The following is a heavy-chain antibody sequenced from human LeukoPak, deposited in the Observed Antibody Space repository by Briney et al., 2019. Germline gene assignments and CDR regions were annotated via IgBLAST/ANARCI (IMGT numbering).Heavy chain of an antibody. CDR1: GFTFSSYG. CDR3: AKTDCSSTNCSRYYFDY. Sequence: GGSLRLSCAASGFTFSSYGMSWVRQAPGKGLEWVSAISGSGGSTYYADSVKGRFTISRDNSKNTLYLQMNSLRAEDTAVYYCAKTDCSSTNCSRYYFDYWGQGTLVTVSS. J-gene: IGHJ4*02. D-gene: IGHD2-2*01. V-gene: IGHV3-23*01. CDR2: ISGSGGST.